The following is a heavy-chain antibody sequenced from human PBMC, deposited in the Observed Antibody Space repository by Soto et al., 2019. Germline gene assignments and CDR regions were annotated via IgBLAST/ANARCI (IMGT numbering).Heavy chain of an antibody. CDR3: ARRPQYSSNFMPSWFDP. V-gene: IGHV4-39*01. Sequence: PSMTMSLTCIVRNASIGSSSYYWGWVRQPPGKGLEWIGSIYYSGSTYYNPSLKSRVTISVDTSKNQFSLKLSSVTAADTAVYYCARRPQYSSNFMPSWFDPWGQGTLVTVS. CDR2: IYYSGST. CDR1: NASIGSSSYY. D-gene: IGHD6-13*01. J-gene: IGHJ5*02.